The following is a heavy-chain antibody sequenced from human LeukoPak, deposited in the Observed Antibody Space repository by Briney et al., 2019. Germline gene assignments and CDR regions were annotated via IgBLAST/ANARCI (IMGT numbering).Heavy chain of an antibody. Sequence: KFGESLQISCKGSGYSFTSYWIGWVRQMPGKGLEWMGIIYPGDSDTRYSPSFQGQVTISADKSISTAYLQWSSLKASDTAMYYCARRSISSSSPNYFDYWGQGTLVTVSS. D-gene: IGHD6-6*01. V-gene: IGHV5-51*01. CDR2: IYPGDSDT. CDR1: GYSFTSYW. CDR3: ARRSISSSSPNYFDY. J-gene: IGHJ4*02.